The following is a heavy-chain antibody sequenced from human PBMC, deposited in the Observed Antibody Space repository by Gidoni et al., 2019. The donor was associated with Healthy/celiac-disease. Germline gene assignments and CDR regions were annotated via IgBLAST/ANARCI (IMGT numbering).Heavy chain of an antibody. CDR2: ISYDGSNK. CDR1: GFHFSSYG. J-gene: IGHJ4*02. CDR3: AKDLGDYYDSSGYYFPLDY. V-gene: IGHV3-30*18. D-gene: IGHD3-22*01. Sequence: QVQLVESGGGVVQPGRSLRLSCAASGFHFSSYGLHWVRQAPGKGREWVAVISYDGSNKYYADSVKGRFTISRDNSKNTLYLQMNSLRAEDTAVYYCAKDLGDYYDSSGYYFPLDYWGQGTLVTVSS.